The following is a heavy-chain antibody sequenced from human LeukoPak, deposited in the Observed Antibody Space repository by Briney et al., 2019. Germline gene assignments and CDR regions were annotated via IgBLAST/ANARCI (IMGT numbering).Heavy chain of an antibody. CDR1: GGSIGDSAYY. D-gene: IGHD2-2*01. Sequence: SETLSLTCTVSGGSIGDSAYYWGWIRQPPGKGLDWIASIYNSGVTYFHPSLGSRASIFLDTSNNQFSLELTSVTAADTAVYYCVRHGGTSSLISYSWFDPWGQGILVTVPS. J-gene: IGHJ5*02. V-gene: IGHV4-39*01. CDR3: VRHGGTSSLISYSWFDP. CDR2: IYNSGVT.